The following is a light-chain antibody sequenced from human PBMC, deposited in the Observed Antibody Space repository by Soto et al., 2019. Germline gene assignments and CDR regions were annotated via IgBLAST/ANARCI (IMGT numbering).Light chain of an antibody. J-gene: IGKJ4*01. Sequence: EILWTQSPATLSLSPGERATLSGRASQSVSSYLAWFQQKPGQAPRLLIYDASNRATDIPARFSGSGSGTDFTLTINGLEPEGFAVYYCQHRRSWPLTFGGGTKVEIK. CDR2: DAS. CDR3: QHRRSWPLT. V-gene: IGKV3-11*01. CDR1: QSVSSY.